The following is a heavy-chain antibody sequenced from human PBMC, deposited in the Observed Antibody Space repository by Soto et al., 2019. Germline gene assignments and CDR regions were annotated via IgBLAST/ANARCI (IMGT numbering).Heavy chain of an antibody. CDR2: IYYSGST. J-gene: IGHJ5*02. D-gene: IGHD3-9*01. Sequence: SETLSLTCTVSGGSISSYYWSWIRQPPGKGLEWIGYIYYSGSTNYNPSLKSRVTISVDTSKNQFSLKLSSVTAADTAVYYCARPRLRYFDHRFSGFDPWGQGTLVTVSS. CDR1: GGSISSYY. CDR3: ARPRLRYFDHRFSGFDP. V-gene: IGHV4-59*08.